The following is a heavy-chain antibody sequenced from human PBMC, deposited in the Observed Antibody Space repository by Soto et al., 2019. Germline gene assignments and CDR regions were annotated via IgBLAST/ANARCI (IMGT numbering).Heavy chain of an antibody. D-gene: IGHD3-10*01. J-gene: IGHJ3*02. CDR3: ARTLMVRGVISAFDI. Sequence: EVQLVETGGGLIQPGGSLRLSCAASGFTVSSNYMSWVRQAPGKGLEWVSVIYSGGSTYYADSVKGRFTISRDNSKNTRYLQMNSLRAEDTAVYYCARTLMVRGVISAFDIWGQGTMVTVSS. V-gene: IGHV3-53*02. CDR2: IYSGGST. CDR1: GFTVSSNY.